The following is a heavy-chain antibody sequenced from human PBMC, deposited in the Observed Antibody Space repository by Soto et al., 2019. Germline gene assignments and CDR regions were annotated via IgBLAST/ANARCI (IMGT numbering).Heavy chain of an antibody. CDR1: GGTFSSYA. Sequence: QVQLVQSGAEVKKPGSSVKVSCKASGGTFSSYAISWVRQAPGQGIEWMGGIIPIFGTANYAQKFQGRVTITADESTSTAYMELSSLRSEDTAVYYCARVAGYYDSSGYPKEYFQHWGQGTLVTVSS. CDR2: IIPIFGTA. CDR3: ARVAGYYDSSGYPKEYFQH. J-gene: IGHJ1*01. V-gene: IGHV1-69*01. D-gene: IGHD3-22*01.